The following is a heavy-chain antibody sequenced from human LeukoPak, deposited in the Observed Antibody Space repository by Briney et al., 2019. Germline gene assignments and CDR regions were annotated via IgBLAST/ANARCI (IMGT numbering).Heavy chain of an antibody. CDR1: GYTFTGYY. V-gene: IGHV1-2*02. Sequence: ASVKVSCKASGYTFTGYYMHWVRQAPGQGLEWMGWINPNSGGTNYAQKFQGRVTMTRDTSISTAYMELSRLRSDDTAVYYCARDLGDSSGYCLDYWGQGTLVTVSS. J-gene: IGHJ4*02. CDR3: ARDLGDSSGYCLDY. D-gene: IGHD3-22*01. CDR2: INPNSGGT.